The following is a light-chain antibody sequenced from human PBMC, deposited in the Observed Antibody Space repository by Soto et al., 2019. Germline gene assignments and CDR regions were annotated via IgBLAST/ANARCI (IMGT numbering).Light chain of an antibody. J-gene: IGLJ1*01. Sequence: QSALTQPASVSGSPGQSSTISCTGTSSDIGASNYVSWYQQPPGQAPKLMISDVNNRPSGISDRFSGSKSGNTASLTISGLQAEDEADYYCYSWNSNSDTHYVFGTGTKLTVL. CDR3: YSWNSNSDTHYV. CDR1: SSDIGASNY. V-gene: IGLV2-14*03. CDR2: DVN.